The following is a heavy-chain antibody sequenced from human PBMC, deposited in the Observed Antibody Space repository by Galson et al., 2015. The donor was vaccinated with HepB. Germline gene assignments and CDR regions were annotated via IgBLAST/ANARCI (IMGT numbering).Heavy chain of an antibody. J-gene: IGHJ6*02. V-gene: IGHV3-9*01. D-gene: IGHD4-17*01. CDR1: GFTFDDYA. CDR3: AKDIFGESYGDSPPWPDYGMDV. CDR2: ISWNSGSI. Sequence: SLRLSCAASGFTFDDYAMHWVRQAPGKGLEWVSGISWNSGSIGYADSVKGRFTISRDNAKKSLHLQMNSLRAEDTALYYCAKDIFGESYGDSPPWPDYGMDVWGQGTTVTVSS.